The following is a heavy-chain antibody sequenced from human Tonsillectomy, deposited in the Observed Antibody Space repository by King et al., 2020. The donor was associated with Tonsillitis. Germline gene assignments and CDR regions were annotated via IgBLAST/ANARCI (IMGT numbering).Heavy chain of an antibody. J-gene: IGHJ4*02. CDR2: ISAYNGNT. D-gene: IGHD6-13*01. Sequence: QLVQSGAEVKKPGASVKVSCKASGYTFTSYGISWVRQAPGQGLEWMGWISAYNGNTNYAQKLQGRVTITTDTSTSTAYMELRSLRSDDTAVYYCSRDFPHSSSWFLSNLDYWGQGTLVSVSS. V-gene: IGHV1-18*04. CDR1: GYTFTSYG. CDR3: SRDFPHSSSWFLSNLDY.